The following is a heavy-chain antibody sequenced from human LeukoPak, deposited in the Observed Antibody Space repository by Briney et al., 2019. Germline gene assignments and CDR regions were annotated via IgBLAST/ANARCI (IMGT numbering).Heavy chain of an antibody. Sequence: SETVSLTCIVSGGSISSSSYYWSWIRQPPGKGLEWIGYIYYSGSTNYNPSLKSRVTISVDTSKNQFSLKLSSVTAADTAVYYCAGMDVWGQGTTVTVSS. CDR1: GGSISSSSYY. CDR2: IYYSGST. CDR3: AGMDV. J-gene: IGHJ6*02. V-gene: IGHV4-61*01.